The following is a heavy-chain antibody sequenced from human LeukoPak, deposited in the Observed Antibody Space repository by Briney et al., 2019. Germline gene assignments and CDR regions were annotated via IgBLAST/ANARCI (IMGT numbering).Heavy chain of an antibody. Sequence: ASVKVSCTASGYTFTSYDINWVRQAPGQGLEWMGWMNPNSGNTGYAQKFQGRVTMTRNTSISTAYMELSSLRSEDTAVYYRARGSGVVVVAAADYWGQGTLVTVSS. CDR2: MNPNSGNT. V-gene: IGHV1-8*01. D-gene: IGHD2-15*01. CDR3: ARGSGVVVVAAADY. J-gene: IGHJ4*02. CDR1: GYTFTSYD.